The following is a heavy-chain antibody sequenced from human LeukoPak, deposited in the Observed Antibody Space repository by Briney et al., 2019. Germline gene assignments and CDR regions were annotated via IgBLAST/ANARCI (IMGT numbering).Heavy chain of an antibody. Sequence: GSLRLSCAASGFTFSSYAMSWVRQAPGKGLEWVSAISGSGGSTYYADYVMGRFTISRDNSKNTLYLQMNSLRAEDTAVYYCAKSAIYGSGSLKYYFDYWGQGTLVTVSS. CDR1: GFTFSSYA. CDR3: AKSAIYGSGSLKYYFDY. D-gene: IGHD3-10*01. CDR2: ISGSGGST. J-gene: IGHJ4*02. V-gene: IGHV3-23*01.